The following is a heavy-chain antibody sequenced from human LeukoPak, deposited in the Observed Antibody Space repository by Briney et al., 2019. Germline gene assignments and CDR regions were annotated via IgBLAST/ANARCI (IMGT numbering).Heavy chain of an antibody. CDR2: IWHDGSVE. CDR1: GFMFSRLG. D-gene: IGHD3-16*01. CDR3: AKEGDQFRGYLDA. V-gene: IGHV3-33*06. J-gene: IGHJ6*03. Sequence: PGGSLRLSSTASGFMFSRLGMQWVRQAPGEGLEWVAMIWHDGSVEEYADSVKGRFTISRDNSQNTLYLQMNSLRDDDTAVYYCAKEGDQFRGYLDAWGKGTTVTVSS.